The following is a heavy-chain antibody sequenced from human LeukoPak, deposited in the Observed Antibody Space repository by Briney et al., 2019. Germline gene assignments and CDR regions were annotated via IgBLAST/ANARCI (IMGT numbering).Heavy chain of an antibody. Sequence: GGSLRLSCSASGFTFSSYAMHWVRQAPGKGLEYVSVISSSGATTSYADSVKGRFTISSDNSKNTLYLQMSSLRPEDTAVYYCVNTRAATVTIRWAFDIWGQGTMVTVSS. V-gene: IGHV3-64D*06. D-gene: IGHD4-17*01. J-gene: IGHJ3*02. CDR1: GFTFSSYA. CDR3: VNTRAATVTIRWAFDI. CDR2: ISSSGATT.